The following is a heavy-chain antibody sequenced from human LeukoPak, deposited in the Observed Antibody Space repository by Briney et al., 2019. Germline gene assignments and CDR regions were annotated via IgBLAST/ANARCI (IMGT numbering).Heavy chain of an antibody. Sequence: GRSLRLSCAASEVSFNRYGMHWVRQAPGKGLEWLAVISSDGRDIYYADSVKGRFTISRDNSKNTLYLQMNSLRAEDTAVYYCARESGWEPDYYYGMDVWGQGTTVTVSS. CDR2: ISSDGRDI. J-gene: IGHJ6*02. CDR1: EVSFNRYG. V-gene: IGHV3-33*08. CDR3: ARESGWEPDYYYGMDV. D-gene: IGHD1-26*01.